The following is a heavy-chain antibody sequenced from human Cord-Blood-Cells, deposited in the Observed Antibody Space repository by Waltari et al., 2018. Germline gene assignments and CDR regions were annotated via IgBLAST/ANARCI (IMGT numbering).Heavy chain of an antibody. V-gene: IGHV1-2*04. Sequence: QVQLVQSGAEVKKPGASVKVSCKASGYTFTGYYMHWVRQAPGQGLEWIGWINPNSGGTNYAQKFQGWVTMTRDTSISTAYMELSRLRSDDTAVYYCARGSGIAAAGSYWYFDLWGRGTLVTVSS. CDR2: INPNSGGT. D-gene: IGHD6-13*01. CDR3: ARGSGIAAAGSYWYFDL. J-gene: IGHJ2*01. CDR1: GYTFTGYY.